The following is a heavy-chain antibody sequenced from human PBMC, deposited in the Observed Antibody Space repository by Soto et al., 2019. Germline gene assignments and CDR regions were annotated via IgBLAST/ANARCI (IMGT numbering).Heavy chain of an antibody. V-gene: IGHV3-23*01. CDR3: AKSNRGSGSTRHGLDV. D-gene: IGHD3-10*01. Sequence: EVQLLESGGGLVQPGGSLRLSCAASGFTFSTYAMSWVRQAPGKGLEWVSGISGSGGSTYYGDSVKGRFTISRDNSKNTLYMQMNSLRAEDTAVYYCAKSNRGSGSTRHGLDVWGQGTTVTVSS. J-gene: IGHJ6*02. CDR1: GFTFSTYA. CDR2: ISGSGGST.